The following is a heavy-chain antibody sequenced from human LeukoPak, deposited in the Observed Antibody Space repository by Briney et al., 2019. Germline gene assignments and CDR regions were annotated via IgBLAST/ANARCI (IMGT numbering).Heavy chain of an antibody. CDR1: GYSISSGYY. CDR2: IYHSGST. Sequence: SETLSLTCVVSGYSISSGYYWGWIRQPPGKGLEWIGYIYHSGSTYYNPSLKSRVTISVDTSKNQFSLKLSSVTAADTAIYYCARHGYPVITTDYWGQGTLVIVSS. J-gene: IGHJ4*02. V-gene: IGHV4-38-2*01. CDR3: ARHGYPVITTDY. D-gene: IGHD3-16*02.